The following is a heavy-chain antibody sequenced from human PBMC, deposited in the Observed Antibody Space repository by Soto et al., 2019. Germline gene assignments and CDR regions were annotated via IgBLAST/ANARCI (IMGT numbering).Heavy chain of an antibody. D-gene: IGHD3-3*01. V-gene: IGHV3-15*01. Sequence: GGSLRLSCAASGFTFSNAWLSWVRQAPGKGLEWVGRIKSKTDGGTTDYAAPVKCRFTISRDDSKNTRYLQMNSLKTEDTAVYYCTTDRYYDCWSGYTVDYWGQGTLGTVSS. J-gene: IGHJ4*02. CDR2: IKSKTDGGTT. CDR1: GFTFSNAW. CDR3: TTDRYYDCWSGYTVDY.